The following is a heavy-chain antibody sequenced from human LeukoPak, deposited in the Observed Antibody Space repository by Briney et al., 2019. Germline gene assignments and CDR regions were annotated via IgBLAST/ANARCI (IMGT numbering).Heavy chain of an antibody. J-gene: IGHJ3*02. CDR1: GGSISSYY. CDR2: IYYSGST. CDR3: ASLNLRLGELSLYDDDAFDI. Sequence: KPSETLSLTCTVSGGSISSYYWSWIRQPPGKGLEWIGYIYYSGSTNYNPSLKSRVTISVDTSKNQFSLKLSSVTAADTAVYYCASLNLRLGELSLYDDDAFDIWGQGTMVTVSS. V-gene: IGHV4-59*08. D-gene: IGHD3-16*02.